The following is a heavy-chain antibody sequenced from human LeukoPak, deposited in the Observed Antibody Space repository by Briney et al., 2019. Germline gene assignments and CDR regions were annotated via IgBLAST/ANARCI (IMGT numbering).Heavy chain of an antibody. D-gene: IGHD3-9*01. Sequence: PGGSLRLSCAASGFTFSTHGMTWVRQAPGKGLEWVSIIGDNGDYRYYTDSVKGRFTISRDNSKNTVYMQMDSLPTDDTAIYYCAKDRGYHDKTGYRTFDYWGRGTLVTVSS. CDR1: GFTFSTHG. J-gene: IGHJ4*02. V-gene: IGHV3-23*01. CDR3: AKDRGYHDKTGYRTFDY. CDR2: IGDNGDYR.